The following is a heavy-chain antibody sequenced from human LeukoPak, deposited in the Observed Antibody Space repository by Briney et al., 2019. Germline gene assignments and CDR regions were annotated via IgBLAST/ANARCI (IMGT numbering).Heavy chain of an antibody. J-gene: IGHJ4*02. CDR2: INPNSGGT. CDR1: GYTFTGYY. Sequence: ASVKVSCKASGYTFTGYYMHWVRQAPGQGLEWMGWINPNSGGTNYAQKFQGRVTMTRDTSISTAYMELSRLRSDDTAVYHCAREVFGVVIIDPYFDYWGQGTLVTVPS. V-gene: IGHV1-2*02. CDR3: AREVFGVVIIDPYFDY. D-gene: IGHD3-3*01.